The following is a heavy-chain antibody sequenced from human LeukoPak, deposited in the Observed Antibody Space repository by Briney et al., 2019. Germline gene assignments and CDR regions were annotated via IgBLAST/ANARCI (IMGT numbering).Heavy chain of an antibody. CDR1: GFTFSSYW. CDR3: ATKADTAMVRAWFDP. V-gene: IGHV3-74*01. Sequence: QPGGSLRLSCAASGFTFSSYWMHWVRQAPGKGLVWVSRINSDGSSTSYADSVKGRFTISRDNAKNTLYLQMNSLRAEDTAVYYCATKADTAMVRAWFDPWGQGTLVTVSS. CDR2: INSDGSST. D-gene: IGHD5-18*01. J-gene: IGHJ5*02.